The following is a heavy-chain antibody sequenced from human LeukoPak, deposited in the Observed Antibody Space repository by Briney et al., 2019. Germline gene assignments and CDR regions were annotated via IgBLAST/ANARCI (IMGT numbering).Heavy chain of an antibody. D-gene: IGHD5-12*01. V-gene: IGHV4-34*01. CDR1: GGSFSGYY. J-gene: IGHJ4*02. CDR2: INHSGST. Sequence: PSETLSLTCAVYGGSFSGYYWSWIRQPPGKGLEWIGEINHSGSTNYNPSLKSRVTISVDTSKNQFSLKLSSVTAADTAVYYCARLPIVATTPDDYWGQGTLVTVSS. CDR3: ARLPIVATTPDDY.